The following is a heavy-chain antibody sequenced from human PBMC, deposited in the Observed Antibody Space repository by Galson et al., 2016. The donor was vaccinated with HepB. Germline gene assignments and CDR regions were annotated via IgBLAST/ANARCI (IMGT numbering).Heavy chain of an antibody. CDR3: ARNRILARGVKPLYGMDV. Sequence: SETLSLTCTVSGVSISSYYWSWIRQPPGKGLECIGYIYHSGSTNYNPSLKSRVTISVDTSKNQFSLRLSSVTPADTAIYYCARNRILARGVKPLYGMDVWGQGTTVTVSS. J-gene: IGHJ6*02. CDR2: IYHSGST. CDR1: GVSISSYY. V-gene: IGHV4-59*01. D-gene: IGHD3-10*01.